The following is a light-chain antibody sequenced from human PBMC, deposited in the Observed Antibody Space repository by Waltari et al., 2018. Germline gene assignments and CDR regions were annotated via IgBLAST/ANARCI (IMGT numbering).Light chain of an antibody. J-gene: IGKJ4*01. CDR3: HQYFMTPFT. CDR2: WAS. V-gene: IGKV4-1*01. Sequence: DIVMTQSPDSLAVSLGERATINCKSSQSVLHSSNNKNDLAWYQQKPGQPPKLLIYWASNRASGVPDRFRGSGSGKDFTLTISSLRAEDVAVYYCHQYFMTPFTFGGGTTVEIK. CDR1: QSVLHSSNNKND.